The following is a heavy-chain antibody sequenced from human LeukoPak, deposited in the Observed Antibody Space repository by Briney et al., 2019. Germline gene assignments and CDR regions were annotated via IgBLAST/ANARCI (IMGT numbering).Heavy chain of an antibody. J-gene: IGHJ3*02. D-gene: IGHD6-13*01. CDR3: ARRPPTGQQVPVDDAFDI. CDR1: GGSLRSSAYY. V-gene: IGHV4-39*01. Sequence: SETLSLTCTVSGGSLRSSAYYWGWIRQPPGKGLEWIGTIYYTGNAYYSPSLESRLTISVDTSKKQFSLKLSSVTAADTAVYFCARRPPTGQQVPVDDAFDIWGQGTMVTVSS. CDR2: IYYTGNA.